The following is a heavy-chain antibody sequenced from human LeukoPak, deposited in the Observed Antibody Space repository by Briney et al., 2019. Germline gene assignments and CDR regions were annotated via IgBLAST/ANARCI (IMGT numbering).Heavy chain of an antibody. CDR1: GGSISSGDYY. D-gene: IGHD6-6*01. J-gene: IGHJ3*02. V-gene: IGHV4-30-4*08. Sequence: SETLSLTCTVSGGSISSGDYYWSWHRQPPGKGLEWIGYIYYSGSTYYNPSLKSRVPISVDTSKNQFSLKLSSVTAADTAVYYCARVASSSSDDAFDIWGQGTMVTVSS. CDR2: IYYSGST. CDR3: ARVASSSSDDAFDI.